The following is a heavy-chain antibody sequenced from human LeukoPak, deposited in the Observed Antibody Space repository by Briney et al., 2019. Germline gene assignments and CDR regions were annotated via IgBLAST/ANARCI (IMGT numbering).Heavy chain of an antibody. D-gene: IGHD3-10*01. CDR3: AHRQGFGEFQNFDY. J-gene: IGHJ4*02. CDR1: GFSLSTSGVG. CDR2: IYWDDVK. Sequence: SGPTLVNPTQTLTLTCTFSGFSLSTSGVGVGWIRQPPGKALEWLALIYWDDVKRYSPSLKSRLTITKDTSKNQVVLTMTNMDPVDTATYYCAHRQGFGEFQNFDYWGQGTLVTVSS. V-gene: IGHV2-5*02.